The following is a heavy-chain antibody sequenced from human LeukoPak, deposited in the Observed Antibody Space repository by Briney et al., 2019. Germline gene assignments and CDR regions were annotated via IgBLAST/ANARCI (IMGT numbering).Heavy chain of an antibody. V-gene: IGHV3-53*05. Sequence: GGSLRLSCAASGFTVSSNYMSWVRQAPGKGLEWVSVIYSGGSTYYADSVKGRFTISRDNAKNSLYLQMNSLRAEDTALYYCAKDIRPVTFNAFDIWGQGTMVTVSS. J-gene: IGHJ3*02. CDR2: IYSGGST. CDR3: AKDIRPVTFNAFDI. D-gene: IGHD4-17*01. CDR1: GFTVSSNY.